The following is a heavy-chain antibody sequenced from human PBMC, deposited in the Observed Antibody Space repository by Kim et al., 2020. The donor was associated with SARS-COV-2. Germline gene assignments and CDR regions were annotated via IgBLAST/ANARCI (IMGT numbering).Heavy chain of an antibody. D-gene: IGHD6-6*01. CDR2: IIPLFGTE. J-gene: IGHJ5*02. CDR3: ARGDYSTSRRQGWFDT. Sequence: SVKVSCKTSGGTFSSFPINWVRQAPGQGLEWMGEIIPLFGTEDYAQKFQGRVTITADESTSTAYMELSSLRSGDTAVYYCARGDYSTSRRQGWFDTWGQGTLVTVSS. CDR1: GGTFSSFP. V-gene: IGHV1-69*13.